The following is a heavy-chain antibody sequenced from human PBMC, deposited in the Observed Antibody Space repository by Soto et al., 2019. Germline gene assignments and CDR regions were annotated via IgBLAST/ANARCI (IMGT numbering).Heavy chain of an antibody. D-gene: IGHD2-8*02. J-gene: IGHJ3*02. CDR3: ASPYCTGANCKAFDI. Sequence: QVQLQESGPGLVRPSETLSLTCTVSGGSISPYYWSWIRKPPGKGLEWIGYIYHSGSTNYNPTLKSRVTMLVDTSQNHFSLKLTSVTAADTAVYYCASPYCTGANCKAFDIWGQGTMVTVSS. V-gene: IGHV4-59*01. CDR2: IYHSGST. CDR1: GGSISPYY.